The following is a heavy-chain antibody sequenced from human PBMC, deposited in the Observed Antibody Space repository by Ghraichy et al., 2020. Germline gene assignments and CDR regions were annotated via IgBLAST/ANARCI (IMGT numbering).Heavy chain of an antibody. J-gene: IGHJ6*03. CDR1: GFNFSTYG. D-gene: IGHD2-2*01. Sequence: WGSLRLSCAASGFNFSTYGMNWVRQAPGKGLEWISHISSRSDTFYAESVKGRFTISRDNAKDSLYLQMNSLRDEDTAVYYCASRYCSSTSCHYMDVWGKGTTVTVSS. V-gene: IGHV3-48*02. CDR2: ISSRSDT. CDR3: ASRYCSSTSCHYMDV.